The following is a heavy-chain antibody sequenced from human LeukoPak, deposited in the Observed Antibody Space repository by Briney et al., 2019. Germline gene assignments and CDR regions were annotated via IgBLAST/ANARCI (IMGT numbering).Heavy chain of an antibody. D-gene: IGHD6-13*01. CDR3: AKSRAAAGTINWFDP. V-gene: IGHV3-23*01. CDR2: ISGGVGST. CDR1: GFTFSSYA. J-gene: IGHJ5*02. Sequence: GGSLRLSCAASGFTFSSYAMSWVRQAPGKGLEWVSAISGGVGSTYYADSVKGRFTISRDNSRDTLYLQMNSLRVDDTAVYYCAKSRAAAGTINWFDPWGQGTLVTVSS.